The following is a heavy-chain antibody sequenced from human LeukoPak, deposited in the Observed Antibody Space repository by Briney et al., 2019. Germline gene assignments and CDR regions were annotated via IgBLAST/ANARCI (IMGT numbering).Heavy chain of an antibody. CDR3: AKDLHSSTSSIGYYYYGIDV. CDR2: ISYDGSNK. J-gene: IGHJ6*02. Sequence: GGSLRLSCAASGFTFSSYGMHWVRQAPGKGLEWVAVISYDGSNKYYADSVKGRFTISRDNSKNTLYLQMNSLRAEDTAVYYCAKDLHSSTSSIGYYYYGIDVWGQGTTVTVSS. V-gene: IGHV3-30*18. D-gene: IGHD2-2*01. CDR1: GFTFSSYG.